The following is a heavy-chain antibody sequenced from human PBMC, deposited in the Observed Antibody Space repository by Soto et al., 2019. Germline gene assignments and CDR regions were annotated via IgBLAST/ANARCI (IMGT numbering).Heavy chain of an antibody. V-gene: IGHV1-69*01. CDR3: ARVGVMVSKFSYYQAMDV. CDR2: TIPALGTT. D-gene: IGHD5-18*01. Sequence: QVQLVQSGAEVKKPGSSVRVSCKASGGTLNNYGIYWVRQAPGQGLEWMGGTIPALGTTTYEQKFQGRVTLTADDSTSTYYMEMSSLGSEDTAIYYCARVGVMVSKFSYYQAMDVWGQGTTVTVSS. CDR1: GGTLNNYG. J-gene: IGHJ6*02.